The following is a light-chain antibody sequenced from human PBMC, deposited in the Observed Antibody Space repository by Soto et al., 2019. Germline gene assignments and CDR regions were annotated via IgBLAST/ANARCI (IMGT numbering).Light chain of an antibody. Sequence: EIVMTQSPATLSVSPGERATLSCGASQSISSNLAWYQQKPGQAPRLLVYGASPRATAIPARFSGSGSGTEFTLTVDSLQSEDFATYYCQQSYSTLWTFGQGTKVEIK. V-gene: IGKV3-15*01. J-gene: IGKJ1*01. CDR1: QSISSN. CDR2: GAS. CDR3: QQSYSTLWT.